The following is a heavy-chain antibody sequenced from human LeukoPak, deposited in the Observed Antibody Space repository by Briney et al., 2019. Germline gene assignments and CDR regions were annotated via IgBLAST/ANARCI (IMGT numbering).Heavy chain of an antibody. CDR2: INHSGST. J-gene: IGHJ4*02. Sequence: SETLSLTCAVYGGSFSGYYWSWIRQPPGKGLEWIGEINHSGSTNYNPSLKSRVTISVDTSKNQFSLKLSSVTAADTAVYYCARVATITGAGYWGQGTLVTVSS. D-gene: IGHD5-12*01. V-gene: IGHV4-34*01. CDR1: GGSFSGYY. CDR3: ARVATITGAGY.